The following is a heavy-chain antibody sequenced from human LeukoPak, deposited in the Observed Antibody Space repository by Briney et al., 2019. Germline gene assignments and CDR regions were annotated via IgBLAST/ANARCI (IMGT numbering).Heavy chain of an antibody. CDR3: ASTFFYYGSGSYYNPPDY. CDR2: INHSGST. Sequence: SETLSLTCAVYGGSFSGYYWSWIRQPPGKGLEWIGEINHSGSTNYNPSLKSRVTISADTSKNQFSLKLSSVTAADTAVYYCASTFFYYGSGSYYNPPDYWGQGTLVTVSS. CDR1: GGSFSGYY. V-gene: IGHV4-34*01. J-gene: IGHJ4*02. D-gene: IGHD3-10*01.